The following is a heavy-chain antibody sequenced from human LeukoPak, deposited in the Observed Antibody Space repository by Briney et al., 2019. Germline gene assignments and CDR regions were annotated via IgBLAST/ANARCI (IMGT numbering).Heavy chain of an antibody. Sequence: GGSLRLSCAASGFIFSTSVMAWVRQAPGKGLQWLSSLSDSGGATYYADSVKGRFTISRDNAKNSLYLQMTSLRAEDTAVYYCARQSGTYYVALSSDYWGQGTLVTVSS. D-gene: IGHD1-26*01. CDR2: LSDSGGAT. V-gene: IGHV3-23*01. J-gene: IGHJ4*02. CDR3: ARQSGTYYVALSSDY. CDR1: GFIFSTSV.